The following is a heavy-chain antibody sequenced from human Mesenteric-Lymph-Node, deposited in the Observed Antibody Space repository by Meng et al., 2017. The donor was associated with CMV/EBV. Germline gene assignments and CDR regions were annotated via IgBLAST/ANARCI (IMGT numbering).Heavy chain of an antibody. Sequence: GGSLRLSCAASGFTFSSYEMNWVRQAPGKGLEWVSYISSSGSTIYYADSVKGRFTVSRDNSKNSLYLQMNSLRTDDTAFYYCAKDLSGYSGTTGYFDYLGQGTLVTVSS. D-gene: IGHD5-12*01. CDR3: AKDLSGYSGTTGYFDY. J-gene: IGHJ4*02. CDR2: ISSSGSTI. CDR1: GFTFSSYE. V-gene: IGHV3-48*03.